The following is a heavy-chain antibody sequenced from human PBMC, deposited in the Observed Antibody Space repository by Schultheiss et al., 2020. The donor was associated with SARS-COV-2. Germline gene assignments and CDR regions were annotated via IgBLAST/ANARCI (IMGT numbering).Heavy chain of an antibody. Sequence: GESLKISCVASGFTFSNALMSWVRQAPGKGLEWVSSISSTSNYIYYADSVKGRFTISRDNAKNSLYLQMNSLRAEDTAVYYCAREEGRYCSSTSCYEGRDYWGQGTLVTVSS. CDR3: AREEGRYCSSTSCYEGRDY. CDR2: ISSTSNYI. CDR1: GFTFSNAL. V-gene: IGHV3-21*01. D-gene: IGHD2-2*01. J-gene: IGHJ4*02.